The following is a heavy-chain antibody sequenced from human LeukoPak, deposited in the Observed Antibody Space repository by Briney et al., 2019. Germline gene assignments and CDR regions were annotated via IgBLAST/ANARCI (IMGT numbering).Heavy chain of an antibody. J-gene: IGHJ3*02. D-gene: IGHD3-16*01. V-gene: IGHV3-30-3*01. CDR2: ISYDGSNQ. Sequence: QAGGSLRLSCAASGFTFSSYAMHWVRQAPGKGLEWVAVISYDGSNQYYADSVKGRFTISRDNSKNTLYLQMNSLRAEDTAVYYCAREVFQSGYVPEAFDIWGQGTMVTVSS. CDR3: AREVFQSGYVPEAFDI. CDR1: GFTFSSYA.